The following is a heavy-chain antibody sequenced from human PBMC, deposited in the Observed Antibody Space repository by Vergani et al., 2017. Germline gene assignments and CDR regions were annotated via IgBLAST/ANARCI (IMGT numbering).Heavy chain of an antibody. Sequence: QVQLVQSGAEVKKPGSSVKVSCKASGGTFSSYAISWVRQAPGQGLEWMGWINPNSGGTNYAQKFQGRVTMTRDTSISTAYMELSRLRSDDTAVYYCARGSGYDSSGYYTTIDYWGQGTLVTVSS. CDR1: GGTFSSYA. J-gene: IGHJ4*02. CDR2: INPNSGGT. CDR3: ARGSGYDSSGYYTTIDY. D-gene: IGHD3-22*01. V-gene: IGHV1-2*02.